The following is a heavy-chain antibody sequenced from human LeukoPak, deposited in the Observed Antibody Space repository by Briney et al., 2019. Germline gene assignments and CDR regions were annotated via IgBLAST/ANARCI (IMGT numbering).Heavy chain of an antibody. D-gene: IGHD3-10*01. CDR1: GGSFSGYY. CDR2: INHSGST. CDR3: ARARTYYYGSGSSDY. Sequence: SETLSLTRAVYGGSFSGYYWSWIRQPPGKGLEWIGEINHSGSTNYNPSLKSRVTISVDTSKNQFSLKLSSVTAADTAVYYCARARTYYYGSGSSDYWGQGTLVTVSS. J-gene: IGHJ4*02. V-gene: IGHV4-34*01.